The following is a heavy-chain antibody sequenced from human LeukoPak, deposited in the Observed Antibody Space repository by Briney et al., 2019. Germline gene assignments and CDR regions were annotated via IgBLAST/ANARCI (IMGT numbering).Heavy chain of an antibody. CDR3: ARHGKQQLVFDY. J-gene: IGHJ4*02. V-gene: IGHV4-4*07. D-gene: IGHD6-13*01. Sequence: SETLSLTCTVSGGSISSYYWSWIRQPAGKGLEWIGRIYTSGSTNYNPSLKSRVTTSVDTYKNQFSLKLSSVTAADTAVYYCARHGKQQLVFDYWGQGTLVTVSS. CDR2: IYTSGST. CDR1: GGSISSYY.